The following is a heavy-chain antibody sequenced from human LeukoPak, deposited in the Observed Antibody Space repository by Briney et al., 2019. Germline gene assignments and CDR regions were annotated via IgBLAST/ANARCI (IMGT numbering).Heavy chain of an antibody. CDR2: ISSSGSTI. CDR1: GFTFSSYE. CDR3: AELGITMIGGV. V-gene: IGHV3-48*03. Sequence: GGSLRLSCAASGFTFSSYEMNWVRQAPGKGLEWVSYISSSGSTIYYADSVKGRFAISRDNAKNSLYLQMNSLRAEDTAVYYCAELGITMIGGVWGRGTTVTISS. J-gene: IGHJ6*04. D-gene: IGHD3-10*02.